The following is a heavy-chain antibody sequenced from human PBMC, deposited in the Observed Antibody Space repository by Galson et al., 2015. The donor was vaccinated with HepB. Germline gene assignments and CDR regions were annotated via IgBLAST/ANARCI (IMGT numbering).Heavy chain of an antibody. CDR2: ISYDGNKK. D-gene: IGHD1-1*01. CDR1: GFICSDFG. Sequence: ALRLSCATSGFICSDFGMHWVRQAPGKGLEWVALISYDGNKKYYADSVKGRFTISKDNSKNTLDRQIDGLRLEDTAVYYCAKDIDPVVVLPAYNCPHHWGQGTLVIVSS. V-gene: IGHV3-30*18. CDR3: AKDIDPVVVLPAYNCPHH. J-gene: IGHJ5*02.